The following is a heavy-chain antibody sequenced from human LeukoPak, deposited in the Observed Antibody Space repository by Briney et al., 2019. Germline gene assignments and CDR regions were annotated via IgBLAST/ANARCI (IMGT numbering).Heavy chain of an antibody. Sequence: SVKVSCKASGYTFTSYGISWVRQAPGQGLEWMGRIIPILGIANYAQKFQGRVTITADKSTSTAYMELSSLRSEDTAVYYCARDGPYYYGMDVWGQGTTVTVSS. V-gene: IGHV1-69*04. CDR3: ARDGPYYYGMDV. J-gene: IGHJ6*02. CDR2: IIPILGIA. CDR1: GYTFTSYG.